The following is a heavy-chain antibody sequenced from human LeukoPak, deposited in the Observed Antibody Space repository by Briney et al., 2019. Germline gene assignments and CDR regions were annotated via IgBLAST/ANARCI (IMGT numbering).Heavy chain of an antibody. CDR3: ARVGGYCSGCSFY. Sequence: PSETLSLTCAVYGGSFSGYYWSWIRQPPGKGLEWIGEINHSGSTNYTPSLTIRLPLSVHTSNPQFSLNLSSVTAADTAVYYCARVGGYCSGCSFYWGQGTLVTVSS. V-gene: IGHV4-34*01. D-gene: IGHD2-15*01. CDR1: GGSFSGYY. CDR2: INHSGST. J-gene: IGHJ4*02.